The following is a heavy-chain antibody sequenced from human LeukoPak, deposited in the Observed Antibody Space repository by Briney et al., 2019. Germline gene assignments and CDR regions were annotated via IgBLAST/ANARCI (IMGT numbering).Heavy chain of an antibody. CDR3: ARESGYDILTGLDY. D-gene: IGHD3-9*01. Sequence: ASVKVSCKASGYTFTGYYMHWVRQAPGQGLEWMGWINPNRGGTNYAQKFQGRVTMTRDTSISTAYMELSRLRSDDTAVYYCARESGYDILTGLDYWGQGTLVTVSS. J-gene: IGHJ4*02. V-gene: IGHV1-2*02. CDR2: INPNRGGT. CDR1: GYTFTGYY.